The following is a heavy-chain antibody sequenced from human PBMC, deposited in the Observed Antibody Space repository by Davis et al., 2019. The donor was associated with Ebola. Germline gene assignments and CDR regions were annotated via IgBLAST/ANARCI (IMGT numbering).Heavy chain of an antibody. V-gene: IGHV1-69*13. Sequence: AASVKVSCKASGGTFSSYAISWVRQAPGQGLEWMGGIIPIFGTANYAQKFQGRVTITADESTSTAYMELSSLRSEDTAVYYCARTPVPYSSGWYALWYYYGMDVWGQGTTVTVSS. CDR2: IIPIFGTA. CDR3: ARTPVPYSSGWYALWYYYGMDV. CDR1: GGTFSSYA. J-gene: IGHJ6*02. D-gene: IGHD6-19*01.